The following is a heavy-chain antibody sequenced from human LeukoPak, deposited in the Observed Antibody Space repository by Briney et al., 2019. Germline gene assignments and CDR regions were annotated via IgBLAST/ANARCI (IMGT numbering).Heavy chain of an antibody. CDR1: GFTFSSYA. CDR3: ARDCDTSGYYYCGMDV. Sequence: GGSLRLSCAASGFTFSSYAMTWVRQAPGEGLEWVSAISPSGGDTYYADSVQGRFSISRDNSKNTLYLQMNSLRTEDTAVYYCARDCDTSGYYYCGMDVWGQGTTVAVSS. CDR2: ISPSGGDT. V-gene: IGHV3-23*01. J-gene: IGHJ6*02. D-gene: IGHD3-22*01.